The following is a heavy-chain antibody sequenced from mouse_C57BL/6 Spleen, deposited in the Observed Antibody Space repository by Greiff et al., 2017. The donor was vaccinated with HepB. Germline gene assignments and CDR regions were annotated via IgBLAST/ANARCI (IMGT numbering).Heavy chain of an antibody. CDR2: IDPSDSYT. CDR1: GYTFTSYW. D-gene: IGHD1-1*01. J-gene: IGHJ1*03. Sequence: VQLQQPGAELVRPGTSVKLSCKASGYTFTSYWMHWVKQRPGQGLEWIGVIDPSDSYTNYNQKFKGKATLTVDTSSRTAYMQLSSLTSEDSAVYYCATVVANRGYFDVWGTGTTVTVSS. V-gene: IGHV1-59*01. CDR3: ATVVANRGYFDV.